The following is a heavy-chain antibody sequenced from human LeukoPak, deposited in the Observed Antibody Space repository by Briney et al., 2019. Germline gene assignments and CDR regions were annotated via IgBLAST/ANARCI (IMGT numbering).Heavy chain of an antibody. CDR2: ISSSGSTI. CDR3: ARDPSDSSGYYKKKWTKTFDY. D-gene: IGHD3-22*01. V-gene: IGHV3-48*03. J-gene: IGHJ4*02. Sequence: PGGSLRLSCAASGFTFSSYEMNWVRQAPGKGLEWVSYISSSGSTIYYADSVKGRFTISRDNAKNSLYLQMNSLRAEDTAVYYCARDPSDSSGYYKKKWTKTFDYWGQGTLVTVSS. CDR1: GFTFSSYE.